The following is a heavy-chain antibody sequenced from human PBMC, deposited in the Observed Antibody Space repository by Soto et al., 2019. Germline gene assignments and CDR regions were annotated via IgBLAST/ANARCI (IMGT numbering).Heavy chain of an antibody. CDR3: AKDQGASLTASRPTDY. J-gene: IGHJ4*02. D-gene: IGHD6-6*01. Sequence: QLLESGGGLVQPGGSLRLSCAASGFTFYNYAMSWVRQAPGKRLEWGSAISGSGGSPYYADSVKGRFTISRDNSKNTMYLQMNSLRAEDTALYYCAKDQGASLTASRPTDYWGQGTLVTVSS. CDR1: GFTFYNYA. CDR2: ISGSGGSP. V-gene: IGHV3-23*01.